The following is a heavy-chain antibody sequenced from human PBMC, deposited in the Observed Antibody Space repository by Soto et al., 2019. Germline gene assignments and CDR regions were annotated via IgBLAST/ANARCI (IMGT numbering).Heavy chain of an antibody. J-gene: IGHJ6*02. V-gene: IGHV4-34*01. CDR1: GGSFSGYY. CDR3: ACIFSGGYGYGFYYYGMDV. Sequence: SETLSLTCAVYGGSFSGYYWSWIRQPPGKGLEWIGEIYYSGSTYYNPSLKSRVTISVDTSKNHFSLKLSSVTAADTAVYYCACIFSGGYGYGFYYYGMDVWGQGTTVTVSS. D-gene: IGHD5-18*01. CDR2: IYYSGST.